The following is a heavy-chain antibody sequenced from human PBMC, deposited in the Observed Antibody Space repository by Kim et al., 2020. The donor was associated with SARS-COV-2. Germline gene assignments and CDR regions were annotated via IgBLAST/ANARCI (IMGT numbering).Heavy chain of an antibody. V-gene: IGHV7-4-1*02. CDR3: ARDQLWQRRYFDY. J-gene: IGHJ4*02. Sequence: YAQGFTGRFFFSLDTSVSTAYLQISSLKAEDTDVYYCARDQLWQRRYFDYWGQGTLVTVSS. D-gene: IGHD5-18*01.